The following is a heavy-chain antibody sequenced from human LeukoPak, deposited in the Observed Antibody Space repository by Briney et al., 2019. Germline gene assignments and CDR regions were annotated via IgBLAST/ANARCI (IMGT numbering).Heavy chain of an antibody. CDR1: GGSISSYY. D-gene: IGHD2-15*01. J-gene: IGHJ3*02. CDR3: ARQSTRYCSGGSCYSNSAFDI. Sequence: PSETLSLTCTVSGGSISSYYWSWIRQPPGKGLEWTGYIYYSGSTNYNPSLKSRVTISIDTSKKQVSLKLSSVTAADTAVYYCARQSTRYCSGGSCYSNSAFDIWGQGTMVTVSS. CDR2: IYYSGST. V-gene: IGHV4-59*08.